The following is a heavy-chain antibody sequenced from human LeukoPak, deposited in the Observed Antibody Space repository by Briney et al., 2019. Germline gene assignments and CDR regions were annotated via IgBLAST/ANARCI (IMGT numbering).Heavy chain of an antibody. CDR2: IYYSGST. J-gene: IGHJ6*03. Sequence: SETLSLTCTVSGGSIINTPYYWAWIRQPPGKGLEWIGTIYYSGSTFYNPSLKSRVSISVDTSKNQFSLKLSSVTAADTAVYYCARTIEGYCRSISCYGFDYYYYMDVWGKGTTVTISS. D-gene: IGHD2-2*01. CDR1: GGSIINTPYY. CDR3: ARTIEGYCRSISCYGFDYYYYMDV. V-gene: IGHV4-39*07.